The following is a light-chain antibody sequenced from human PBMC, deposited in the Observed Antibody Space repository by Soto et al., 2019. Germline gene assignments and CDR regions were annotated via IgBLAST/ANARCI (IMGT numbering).Light chain of an antibody. Sequence: QSALTQPRSVSGSPGQSVTLSCTGTSSDVGGYHYVSWYQHHPGKAPKIIIFDVNKRPSGVPDRFSASKSGNTASLTISGLQPEDEADYYCSSYTIRNSWVFGGGTKLTVL. CDR3: SSYTIRNSWV. V-gene: IGLV2-11*01. J-gene: IGLJ3*02. CDR1: SSDVGGYHY. CDR2: DVN.